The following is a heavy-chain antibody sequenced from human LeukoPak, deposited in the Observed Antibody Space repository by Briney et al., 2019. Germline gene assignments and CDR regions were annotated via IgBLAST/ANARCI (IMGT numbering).Heavy chain of an antibody. V-gene: IGHV3-48*04. CDR2: ISSSSSTI. Sequence: GGSLRLSCAASGFTFSSYSMNWVRQAPGKGLEWVSYISSSSSTIYYADSVKGRFTISRDNAKNSLYLQMNSLRAEDTAVYYCARWGIAALNYYYYYMDVWGKGTTVTVSS. J-gene: IGHJ6*03. D-gene: IGHD6-13*01. CDR3: ARWGIAALNYYYYYMDV. CDR1: GFTFSSYS.